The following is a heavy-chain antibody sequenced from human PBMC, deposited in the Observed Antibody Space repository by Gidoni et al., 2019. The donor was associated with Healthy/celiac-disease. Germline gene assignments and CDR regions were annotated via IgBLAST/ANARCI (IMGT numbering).Heavy chain of an antibody. CDR3: ARVVYSNYACDY. D-gene: IGHD4-4*01. Sequence: QVQLVQSGAEVKKPGASVKVSCKASGYTFTGYHMHWVRPAPGQGLEWMGWINPNSGDTSNSTAYMELSRVRSDDTAVYYCARVVYSNYACDYWGQGTLVTVSS. CDR2: INPNSG. V-gene: IGHV1-2*02. CDR1: GYTFTGYH. J-gene: IGHJ4*02.